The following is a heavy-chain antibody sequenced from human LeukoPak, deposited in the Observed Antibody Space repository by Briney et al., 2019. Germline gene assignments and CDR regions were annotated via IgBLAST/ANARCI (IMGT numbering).Heavy chain of an antibody. D-gene: IGHD3-9*01. J-gene: IGHJ4*02. CDR3: ARGSRLSYDILTGYHH. Sequence: GGSLTLPCAASGFTFSDYAMFWLRQAPGKGLQWVSGMTGSGDRTYYAVSVKGRFPISRDNSKNTLHRQMNRLRAEDTAVYYCARGSRLSYDILTGYHHWGQGTLVTVSS. CDR2: MTGSGDRT. V-gene: IGHV3-23*01. CDR1: GFTFSDYA.